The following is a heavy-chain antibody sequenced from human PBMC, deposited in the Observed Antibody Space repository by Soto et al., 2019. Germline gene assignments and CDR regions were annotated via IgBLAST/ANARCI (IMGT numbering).Heavy chain of an antibody. J-gene: IGHJ5*02. CDR1: GFTFSSYA. V-gene: IGHV3-30-3*01. CDR2: ISYDGSNK. D-gene: IGHD2-21*01. Sequence: QVQLVESGGGVVQPGRSLRLSCAAYGFTFSSYAMHSVRQAPGKGLEWVAVISYDGSNKYYADSVKGRFTISRDNSKNTLYLQMNSLRAEDTAVYYCARDVGFDPWGQGTLVTVSS. CDR3: ARDVGFDP.